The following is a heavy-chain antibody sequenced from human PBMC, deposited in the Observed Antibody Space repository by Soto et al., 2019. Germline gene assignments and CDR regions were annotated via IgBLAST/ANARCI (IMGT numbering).Heavy chain of an antibody. D-gene: IGHD6-13*01. Sequence: SVKVSCKASGGTFSRYAISWVRQAPGQGLEWMGGIIPIFGTANYAQKFQGRVTITADESTSTAYMELSSLRSEDTAVYYCARERKALIAAAGSWYYYYGMDVWGQGTTVTVSS. CDR3: ARERKALIAAAGSWYYYYGMDV. CDR2: IIPIFGTA. J-gene: IGHJ6*02. CDR1: GGTFSRYA. V-gene: IGHV1-69*13.